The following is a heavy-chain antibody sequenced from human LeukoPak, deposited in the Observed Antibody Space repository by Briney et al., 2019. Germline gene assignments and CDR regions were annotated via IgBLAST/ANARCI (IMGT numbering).Heavy chain of an antibody. CDR2: IYSGGST. CDR3: TADSAGYFDH. D-gene: IGHD3-22*01. V-gene: IGHV3-66*01. CDR1: GFTVSSNY. J-gene: IGHJ4*02. Sequence: QPGGSLRLSCAASGFTVSSNYMSWVRQAPGKGLEWVSVIYSGGSTYYADSVKGRFTISRDNSKNTLYLQMNSLRAEDTAVYYCTADSAGYFDHWGQGTLVTVSS.